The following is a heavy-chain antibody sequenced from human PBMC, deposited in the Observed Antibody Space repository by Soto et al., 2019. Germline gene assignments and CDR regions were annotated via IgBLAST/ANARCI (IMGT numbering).Heavy chain of an antibody. J-gene: IGHJ4*02. CDR1: RASISSSY. CDR3: ARGGNRYSNVASGVGGFDF. Sequence: PSETLSLTCTVSRASISSSYWSSIRQTPERGLEWIAYVYHTGATNYNPSLKSRVTISLDTSKGQFSLNLTSLTTADTAVYFCARGGNRYSNVASGVGGFDFWGQGSLVTVSS. D-gene: IGHD5-12*01. CDR2: VYHTGAT. V-gene: IGHV4-59*01.